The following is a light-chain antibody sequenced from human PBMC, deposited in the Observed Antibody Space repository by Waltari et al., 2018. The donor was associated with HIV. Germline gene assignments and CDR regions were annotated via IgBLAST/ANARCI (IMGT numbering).Light chain of an antibody. Sequence: QSVLTQPPSVSGAPGQRVTISCPAISANNGTNPAVHWYQQLPGTAPKLLIYVDTNRPSEIPDRFSGSKSGTSASLTITGLQAEDEADYYCQSYDSSLGVVFGGGTKLTVL. CDR1: SANNGTNPA. CDR3: QSYDSSLGVV. V-gene: IGLV1-40*01. J-gene: IGLJ2*01. CDR2: VDT.